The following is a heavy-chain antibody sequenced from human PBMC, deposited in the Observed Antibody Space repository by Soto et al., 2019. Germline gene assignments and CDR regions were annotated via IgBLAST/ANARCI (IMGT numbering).Heavy chain of an antibody. V-gene: IGHV4-39*01. Sequence: PSETLSLTCTVSGGSISSSSFYWGWIRQPPGKGLEWIGSIYYSGSAYYSPSLKSRVTISVDTSKNQFSLTLSSVTAADTAVYYCARQRSSGYPYYSDYWGQGTLVTRLL. D-gene: IGHD3-22*01. CDR3: ARQRSSGYPYYSDY. CDR2: IYYSGSA. CDR1: GGSISSSSFY. J-gene: IGHJ4*02.